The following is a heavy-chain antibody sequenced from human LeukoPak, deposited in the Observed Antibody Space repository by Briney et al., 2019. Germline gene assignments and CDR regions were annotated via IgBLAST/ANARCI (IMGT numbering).Heavy chain of an antibody. J-gene: IGHJ6*03. D-gene: IGHD6-6*01. CDR2: ISYDGSNK. V-gene: IGHV3-30*18. CDR3: AKDLRVRSAQGYYYYYMDV. CDR1: GFTFSSYG. Sequence: GRSLRLSCAASGFTFSSYGMHWVRQAPGKGLEWVAVISYDGSNKYFADSVKGRFTISRDNSKNTLYLQMNSLRAEDTAVYYCAKDLRVRSAQGYYYYYMDVWGKGTTVTVSS.